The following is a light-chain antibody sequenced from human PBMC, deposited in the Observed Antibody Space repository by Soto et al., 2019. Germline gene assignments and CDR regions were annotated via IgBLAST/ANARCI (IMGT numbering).Light chain of an antibody. Sequence: QSVLTQPPSASGTPGQRVTISCYGSTSNIGINAVNWYQHLPGTAPILLIYRDNQRPSGVPDRFSGSKSGTSASLAISGLQSEDEADYYCEAWDDSLNGFYVFGTGIKSP. V-gene: IGLV1-44*01. J-gene: IGLJ1*01. CDR2: RDN. CDR1: TSNIGINA. CDR3: EAWDDSLNGFYV.